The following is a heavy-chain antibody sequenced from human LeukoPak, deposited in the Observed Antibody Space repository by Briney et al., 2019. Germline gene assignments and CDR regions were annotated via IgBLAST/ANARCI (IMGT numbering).Heavy chain of an antibody. V-gene: IGHV3-7*01. CDR1: GFTFSTYW. Sequence: GGSLRLSCAASGFTFSTYWMSWVRQAPGKGLEWVANIKPDGSDKCYVDSVKGRFTISRDNAENTLYLQMNSLRAEDTALYYCARTNHYFDNWGHGSLVAVSS. CDR3: ARTNHYFDN. CDR2: IKPDGSDK. J-gene: IGHJ4*01.